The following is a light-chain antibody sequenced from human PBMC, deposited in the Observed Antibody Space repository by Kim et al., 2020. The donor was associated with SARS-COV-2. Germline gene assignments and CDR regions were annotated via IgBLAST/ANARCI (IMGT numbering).Light chain of an antibody. V-gene: IGKV3-15*01. CDR3: QQYNNWPRT. CDR2: GAS. J-gene: IGKJ1*01. CDR1: QSVSTN. Sequence: ETVMTQSPATLSVSPGERATLSCRASQSVSTNLAWYQQKPGQAPRLLIYGASTRATGIPARLSGSGSGTEFTLTISSLQSEDFAVYYCQQYNNWPRTFGQGTKVDIK.